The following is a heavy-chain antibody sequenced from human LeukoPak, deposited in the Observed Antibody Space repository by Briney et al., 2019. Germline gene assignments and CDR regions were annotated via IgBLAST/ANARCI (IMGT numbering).Heavy chain of an antibody. V-gene: IGHV1-69*06. J-gene: IGHJ4*02. CDR3: ARNGVFRGYYDSSGYRRDFDY. CDR1: GGTFSSYA. D-gene: IGHD3-22*01. CDR2: IIPIFGTA. Sequence: SVKVSCKASGGTFSSYAISWVRQAPGQGLEWMGGIIPIFGTANYAQKFQGRVTITADKSTSTAYMEVRGLRSDDTAVYYCARNGVFRGYYDSSGYRRDFDYWGQGTLVTVSS.